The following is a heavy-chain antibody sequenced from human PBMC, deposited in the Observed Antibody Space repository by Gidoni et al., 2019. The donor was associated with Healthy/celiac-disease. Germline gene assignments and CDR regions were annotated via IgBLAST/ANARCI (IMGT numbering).Heavy chain of an antibody. CDR2: INHSGST. D-gene: IGHD5-12*01. V-gene: IGHV4-34*01. Sequence: QVQLQQWGAGLLKPSETLSLTCAVYGGSFSGYYWSWIRQPPGKGLEWIGEINHSGSTNYNPSLKSRVTISVDTSKNQFSLKLSSVTAADTAVYYCAREMGATISDYWGQGTLVTVSS. CDR3: AREMGATISDY. CDR1: GGSFSGYY. J-gene: IGHJ4*02.